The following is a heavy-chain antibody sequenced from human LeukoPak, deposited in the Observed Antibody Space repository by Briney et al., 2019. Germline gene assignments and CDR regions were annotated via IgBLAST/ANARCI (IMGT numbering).Heavy chain of an antibody. CDR2: INHSGST. CDR1: GGSFSGYY. Sequence: PSETLSLTCAVYGGSFSGYYWSWIRQPPGKGLEWIGEINHSGSTNYNPSLKSRVTISVDTSKNQFSLKLSSVTAADTALYYCARSRPLTASYYLYSFDIWGQGTLVTVSS. D-gene: IGHD1-26*01. V-gene: IGHV4-34*01. J-gene: IGHJ3*02. CDR3: ARSRPLTASYYLYSFDI.